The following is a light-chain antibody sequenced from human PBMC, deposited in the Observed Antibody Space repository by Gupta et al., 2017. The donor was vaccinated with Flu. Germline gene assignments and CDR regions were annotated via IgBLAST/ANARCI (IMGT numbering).Light chain of an antibody. CDR2: DAS. J-gene: IGKJ4*01. V-gene: IGKV3-11*01. CDR3: QQRSNWPLT. Sequence: VSTQSPATLSLSPGERATLSCRASQSVGSYLAWYQQKPGQAPRLFIYDASNRATGIPARFSGSGSGTDFTLTISSLEPEDFAVYFCQQRSNWPLTFGGGTKVEIK. CDR1: QSVGSY.